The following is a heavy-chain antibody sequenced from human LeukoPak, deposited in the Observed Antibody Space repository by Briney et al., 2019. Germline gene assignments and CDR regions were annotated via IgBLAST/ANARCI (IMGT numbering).Heavy chain of an antibody. CDR1: GYTFTGYY. J-gene: IGHJ5*02. CDR2: INPNSGGT. D-gene: IGHD2-2*01. Sequence: GASVKVSCKASGYTFTGYYMHWVRQAPGQGLEWMGWINPNSGGTNYAQKFQGRVTMTRDTSISTAYMELSRLRSDDTAVYYCARGIVVVPAATARHWFDPWGQGTLVTVSS. CDR3: ARGIVVVPAATARHWFDP. V-gene: IGHV1-2*02.